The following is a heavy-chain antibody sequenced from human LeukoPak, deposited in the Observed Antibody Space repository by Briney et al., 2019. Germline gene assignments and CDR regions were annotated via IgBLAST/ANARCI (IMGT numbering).Heavy chain of an antibody. D-gene: IGHD6-25*01. Sequence: GGSLRLSCAASGFTVNDYWMYWVRQAPGKGLVWVSLIKTDGRSTTYADSVKGRFTISRDNAKNMLYLQMNSLRAEDTAVYYRARASGGADSWGQGTLVTVSS. J-gene: IGHJ4*02. CDR2: IKTDGRST. CDR3: ARASGGADS. V-gene: IGHV3-74*01. CDR1: GFTVNDYW.